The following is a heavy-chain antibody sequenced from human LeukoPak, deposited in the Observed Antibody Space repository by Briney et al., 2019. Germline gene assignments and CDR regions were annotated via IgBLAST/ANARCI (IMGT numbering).Heavy chain of an antibody. V-gene: IGHV3-30-3*01. CDR1: GFTFSSYT. Sequence: PGGSLRLSCAASGFTFSSYTMDWVRQAPGKGLEWVARISYAGSNNYYADSVKGRFTISSDNPKNTLYLQMDSLRAEDTAVYYCARGKSLLWFGESGHDSFDIWGQGTMVTVCS. CDR3: ARGKSLLWFGESGHDSFDI. CDR2: ISYAGSNN. D-gene: IGHD3-10*01. J-gene: IGHJ3*02.